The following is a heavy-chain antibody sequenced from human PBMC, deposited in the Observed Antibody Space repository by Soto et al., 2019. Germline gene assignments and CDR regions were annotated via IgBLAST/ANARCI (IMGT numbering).Heavy chain of an antibody. CDR1: GFTFDDYG. CDR3: ASGIVGATTYGMDV. D-gene: IGHD1-26*01. V-gene: IGHV3-20*04. Sequence: EVQLVESGGGVVRPGGSLRLSCAAAGFTFDDYGMSWVRQAPGKGLEWVSGINWNGGSTGYADSVKGRFTISRDNAKNSLYLQMNRLRAEDTALYYCASGIVGATTYGMDVWGQGTTVTVSS. CDR2: INWNGGST. J-gene: IGHJ6*02.